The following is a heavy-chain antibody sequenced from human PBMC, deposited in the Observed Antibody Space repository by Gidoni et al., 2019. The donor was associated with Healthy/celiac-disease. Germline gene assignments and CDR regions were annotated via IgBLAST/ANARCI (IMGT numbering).Heavy chain of an antibody. D-gene: IGHD3-3*01. CDR2: INPSGGST. Sequence: GIINPSGGSTSYAQKFQGRVTMTRDTSTSTVYMELSSLRSEDTAVYYCARGQYYDFWSGYSTYYYYGMDVWGQGTTVTVSS. J-gene: IGHJ6*02. CDR3: ARGQYYDFWSGYSTYYYYGMDV. V-gene: IGHV1-46*01.